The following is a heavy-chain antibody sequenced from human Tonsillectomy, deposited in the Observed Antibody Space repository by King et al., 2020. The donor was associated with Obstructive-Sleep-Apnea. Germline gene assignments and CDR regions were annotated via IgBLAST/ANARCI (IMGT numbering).Heavy chain of an antibody. D-gene: IGHD3-22*01. CDR1: GGYITSGDYY. V-gene: IGHV4-30-4*01. CDR3: ARGNYYDSSGYYHRGEWFDP. Sequence: QLQESGPGLVKPSQTLSLTCTVSGGYITSGDYYWSWIRQPPGKGLEWIGYVYYSGRTYSNPSLKSRVNISVDTSKTQFSLKLSSVTAADTAVYYCARGNYYDSSGYYHRGEWFDPWGQGTLVTVSS. CDR2: VYYSGRT. J-gene: IGHJ5*02.